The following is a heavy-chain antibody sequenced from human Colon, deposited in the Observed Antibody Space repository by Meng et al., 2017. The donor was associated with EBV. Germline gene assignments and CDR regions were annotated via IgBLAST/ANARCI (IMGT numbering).Heavy chain of an antibody. CDR3: ARDGGVTHIP. CDR2: IYHNGQT. V-gene: IGHV4-4*02. D-gene: IGHD2-8*02. Sequence: QAWRRGPGAGLVKPSGTLSLTCAVSGTSISTSNGWSWIRQSPGEGLEWIGAIYHNGQTNYNPSLKSRVSMSVDESKNEFSLNLKSVTAADTAVYYCARDGGVTHIPWGQGVLVTVSS. J-gene: IGHJ5*02. CDR1: GTSISTSNG.